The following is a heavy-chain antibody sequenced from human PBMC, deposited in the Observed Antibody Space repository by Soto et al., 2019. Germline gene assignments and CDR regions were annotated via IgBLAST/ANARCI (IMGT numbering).Heavy chain of an antibody. D-gene: IGHD1-1*01. CDR1: GGSISSGGYY. J-gene: IGHJ5*02. V-gene: IGHV4-31*03. CDR3: ARVYNWNYSP. Sequence: SETLSLTCTVSGGSISSGGYYWSWIRQHPGKGLEWIGYICYSGSTYYNPSLKSRVTISVDTSKNQFSLKLSSVTAADTAVYYCARVYNWNYSPWGQGTLVTVSS. CDR2: ICYSGST.